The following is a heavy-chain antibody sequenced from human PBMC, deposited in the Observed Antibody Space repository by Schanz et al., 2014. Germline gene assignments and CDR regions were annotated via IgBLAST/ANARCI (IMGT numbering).Heavy chain of an antibody. Sequence: EVQLVESGGGLVKPGGSLRLSCAASGVTFSSYAMSWVRQAPGKGLQWVSSLSGDGGTTHYADSVKGRFTIARDNSKNTLFHQMNSLRVEDTAVYYSMAMCRSTSHYFDHWGQGTLVTVSS. J-gene: IGHJ4*02. CDR1: GVTFSSYA. CDR3: MAMCRSTSHYFDH. CDR2: LSGDGGTT. D-gene: IGHD2-2*01. V-gene: IGHV3-23*04.